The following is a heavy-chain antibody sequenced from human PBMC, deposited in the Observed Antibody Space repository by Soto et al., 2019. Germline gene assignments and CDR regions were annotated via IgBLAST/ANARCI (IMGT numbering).Heavy chain of an antibody. J-gene: IGHJ6*02. CDR1: GDSIIGTHW. V-gene: IGHV4-4*02. Sequence: PSETLSLTCAVSGDSIIGTHWWSWVRRPPGKGLEFIGETHHSRGTNYNPSLRSRVTMSLDKSKNQLSLILYSVAAADTAVYYCAGSGYYHNSGMDVWGQGTTVT. D-gene: IGHD3-22*01. CDR2: THHSRGT. CDR3: AGSGYYHNSGMDV.